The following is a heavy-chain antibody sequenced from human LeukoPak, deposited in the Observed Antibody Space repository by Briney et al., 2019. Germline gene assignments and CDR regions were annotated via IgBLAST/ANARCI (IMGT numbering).Heavy chain of an antibody. D-gene: IGHD5-24*01. CDR3: AKGGEMATIEIFDY. J-gene: IGHJ4*02. V-gene: IGHV3-30*18. CDR1: GFTFSSYG. CDR2: ISYDGSNK. Sequence: GGSLRLSCAASGFTFSSYGMHWIRQAPGKGLEWVAVISYDGSNKYYADSVKGRFTISRDNSKNTLYLQMNSLRAEDTAVYYCAKGGEMATIEIFDYWGQGTLVTVSS.